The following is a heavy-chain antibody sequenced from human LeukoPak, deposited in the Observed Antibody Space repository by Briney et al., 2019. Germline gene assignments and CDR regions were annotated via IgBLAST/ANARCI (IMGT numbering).Heavy chain of an antibody. CDR2: IKQDGSEK. Sequence: GGSLRLSCAASGFTFSSYWMSWVRQAPGKGVEWVANIKQDGSEKYYVDSVQGRFTISRDNAKNSLYLQMNSLSAEDTAVYYCARGGDYGDSFDYWGQGTLVTVSS. J-gene: IGHJ4*02. CDR3: ARGGDYGDSFDY. CDR1: GFTFSSYW. V-gene: IGHV3-7*01. D-gene: IGHD4-17*01.